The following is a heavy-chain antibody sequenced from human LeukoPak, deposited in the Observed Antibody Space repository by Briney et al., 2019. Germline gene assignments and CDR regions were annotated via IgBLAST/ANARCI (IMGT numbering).Heavy chain of an antibody. Sequence: GGSLRLSCAASGFTFDDYAMHWVRRAPGKGLEWVSGIRWYSDSIGYVDSVKGRFTISRDHAKNSLYLQMNSLRAEDTALYYCAKGKWYSGTYHFDYWGQGTLVTVSS. D-gene: IGHD1-26*01. J-gene: IGHJ4*02. CDR1: GFTFDDYA. CDR3: AKGKWYSGTYHFDY. V-gene: IGHV3-9*01. CDR2: IRWYSDSI.